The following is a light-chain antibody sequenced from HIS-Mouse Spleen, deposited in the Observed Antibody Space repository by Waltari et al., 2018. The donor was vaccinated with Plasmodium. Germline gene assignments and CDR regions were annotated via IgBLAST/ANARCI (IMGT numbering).Light chain of an antibody. Sequence: EIVMTQSPATLSVSPGERATPSCRASQSVSSNVAWYQQNPGQAPRILIYGASTRATGIPARFSGSGSGTEFTLTISSLQSEDFAVYYCQQYNNWSFTFGPGTKVDIK. CDR2: GAS. V-gene: IGKV3-15*01. CDR3: QQYNNWSFT. J-gene: IGKJ3*01. CDR1: QSVSSN.